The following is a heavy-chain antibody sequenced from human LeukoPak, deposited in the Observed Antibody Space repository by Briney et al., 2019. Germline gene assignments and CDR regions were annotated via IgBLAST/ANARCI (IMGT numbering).Heavy chain of an antibody. D-gene: IGHD6-13*01. CDR3: AKDSSSWYHQFDY. V-gene: IGHV3-30*02. Sequence: XXVRQAPGXGLEWVAFIRYDGSNKYYADSVKGRFTISRDNSKNTLYLQMNSLRAEDTAVYYCAKDSSSWYHQFDYWGQGTLVTVSS. CDR2: IRYDGSNK. J-gene: IGHJ4*02.